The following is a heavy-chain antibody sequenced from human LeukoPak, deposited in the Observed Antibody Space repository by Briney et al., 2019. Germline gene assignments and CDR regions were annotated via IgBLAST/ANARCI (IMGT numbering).Heavy chain of an antibody. CDR2: MNPNSGNT. CDR1: GYTFTTYD. V-gene: IGHV1-8*01. J-gene: IGHJ4*02. Sequence: ASVKVSCKASGYTFTTYDINRVRQATGQGLEWMGWMNPNSGNTDYAQKFQGRVTMTRNTSITTAFMELNNLRSEDTAVYYCARGPPEHPQGYWGQGTLVTVSS. D-gene: IGHD1-14*01. CDR3: ARGPPEHPQGY.